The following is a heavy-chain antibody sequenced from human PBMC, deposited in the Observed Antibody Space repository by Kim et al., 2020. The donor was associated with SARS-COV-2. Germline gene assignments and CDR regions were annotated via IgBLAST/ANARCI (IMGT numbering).Heavy chain of an antibody. V-gene: IGHV4-4*06. Sequence: TTYTPSRKSRVITSIDPSKNQFSRKLTSVTAADTAVYFCARADYYYGMDVWGQGTTVTVSS. J-gene: IGHJ6*02. CDR3: ARADYYYGMDV. CDR2: T.